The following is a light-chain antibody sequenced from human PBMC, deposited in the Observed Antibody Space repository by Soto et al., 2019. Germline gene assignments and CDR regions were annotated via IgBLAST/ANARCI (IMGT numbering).Light chain of an antibody. CDR3: QHYTNWPLT. CDR1: QNVSRN. J-gene: IGKJ4*01. Sequence: VMTQSPATLSVSPGEGATLSCRASQNVSRNFAWYQQKPGQAPRLLIYAASTSATGIPARFSGSGSGTEFTLTISSLQSEDFAVYYCQHYTNWPLTFGGGTKVEIK. CDR2: AAS. V-gene: IGKV3-15*01.